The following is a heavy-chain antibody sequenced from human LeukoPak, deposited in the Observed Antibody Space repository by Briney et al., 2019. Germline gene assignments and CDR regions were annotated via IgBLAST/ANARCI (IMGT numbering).Heavy chain of an antibody. J-gene: IGHJ6*03. CDR3: ARVKMGATVSDYYYYYMDV. V-gene: IGHV3-64*02. Sequence: PGGSLRLSCAASGFTFSDYTIHWVRQAPGKRLQSVSAITSNGAYTHYADSVKGRFTISRDNSRNAVFLQMGGLRIEDMAVYYCARVKMGATVSDYYYYYMDVWGKGTTVTVS. CDR2: ITSNGAYT. CDR1: GFTFSDYT. D-gene: IGHD1-26*01.